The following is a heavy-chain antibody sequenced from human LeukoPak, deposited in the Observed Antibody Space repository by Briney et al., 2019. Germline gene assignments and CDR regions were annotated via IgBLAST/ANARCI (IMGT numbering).Heavy chain of an antibody. D-gene: IGHD3-9*01. V-gene: IGHV1-69*04. CDR2: IIPILGIA. CDR1: GGTFSSYA. J-gene: IGHJ4*02. Sequence: GASVKVSCKASGGTFSSYAISWVRQAPGQGLEWMGRIIPILGIANYAQKFQGRVTITADKSTSTAYMELSSLRSEDTAVYYCARERPTNYDILTGYPDYWGQGTLVTVSS. CDR3: ARERPTNYDILTGYPDY.